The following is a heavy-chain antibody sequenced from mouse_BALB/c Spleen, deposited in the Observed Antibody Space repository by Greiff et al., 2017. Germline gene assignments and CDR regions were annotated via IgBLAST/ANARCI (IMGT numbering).Heavy chain of an antibody. V-gene: IGHV5-9-4*01. CDR3: ARGADDYFDY. Sequence: EVHLVESGGGLVKPGGSLKLSCAASGFTFSSYAMSWVRQSPEKRLEWVAEISSGGSYTYYPDTVTGRFTISRDNAKNTLYLEMSSLRSEDTAMYYCARGADDYFDYWGQGTTLTVSS. J-gene: IGHJ2*01. CDR2: ISSGGSYT. CDR1: GFTFSSYA.